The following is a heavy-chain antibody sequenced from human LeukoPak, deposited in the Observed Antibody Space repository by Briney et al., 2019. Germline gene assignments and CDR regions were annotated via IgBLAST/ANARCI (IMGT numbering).Heavy chain of an antibody. CDR3: ARDYGDYHDAFDI. V-gene: IGHV4-4*02. Sequence: SETLSLTCAVSGGSISSSNWWSWVRQPPGKGLEWIGEIYHNGSTNYNPSLKSRVTISVDKSKNQFSLKLSSVTAADTAVYYCARDYGDYHDAFDIWGQGTMVTVSS. CDR2: IYHNGST. CDR1: GGSISSSNW. D-gene: IGHD4-17*01. J-gene: IGHJ3*02.